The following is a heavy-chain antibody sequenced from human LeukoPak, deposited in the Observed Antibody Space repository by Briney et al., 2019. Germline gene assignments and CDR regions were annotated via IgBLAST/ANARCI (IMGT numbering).Heavy chain of an antibody. CDR2: IYYSGST. CDR3: ARHYRDGYSTSKYYFDY. Sequence: SETLSLTCTVSGGSISSYYWSWIRQPPGKGLEWIGYIYYSGSTNYNPSLKSRVTISVDTSKNQFSLKLSSVTAADTAVYYCARHYRDGYSTSKYYFDYWGQGTLVTVSS. V-gene: IGHV4-59*08. CDR1: GGSISSYY. D-gene: IGHD5-24*01. J-gene: IGHJ4*02.